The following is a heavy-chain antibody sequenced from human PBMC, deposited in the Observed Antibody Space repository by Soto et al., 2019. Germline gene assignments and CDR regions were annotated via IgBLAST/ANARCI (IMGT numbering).Heavy chain of an antibody. CDR2: ISSNGGST. V-gene: IGHV3-64D*08. Sequence: GGSLRLSCSASGFTFSSYAMHWVRQAPGKGLEYVSAISSNGGSTYYADSVKGRFTISRDNSKNTLYLQMSSLRAEDTAVYYCVKDRGYSSSFRYYYGMDVWGQATTVTVSS. CDR3: VKDRGYSSSFRYYYGMDV. J-gene: IGHJ6*02. D-gene: IGHD6-13*01. CDR1: GFTFSSYA.